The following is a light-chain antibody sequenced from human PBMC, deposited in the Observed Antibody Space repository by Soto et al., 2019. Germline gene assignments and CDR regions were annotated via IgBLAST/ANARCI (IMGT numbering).Light chain of an antibody. V-gene: IGKV1-39*01. CDR1: QSISSY. CDR3: QQSYSTPLT. CDR2: AAS. Sequence: DIQMTQSPSSLSASVGDRVTITCRASQSISSYLNWYQQKPGKAPKLLIYAASSLQSGVPSRFSGSGSGTDFTLTISRLQPEDFAPYYCQQSYSTPLTFGGGTKVEIK. J-gene: IGKJ4*01.